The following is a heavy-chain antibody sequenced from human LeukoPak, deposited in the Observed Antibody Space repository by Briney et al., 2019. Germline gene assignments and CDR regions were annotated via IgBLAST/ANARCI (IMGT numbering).Heavy chain of an antibody. J-gene: IGHJ4*02. V-gene: IGHV3-72*01. CDR2: YRNKANSYAT. Sequence: GGSLRLSCAASGFTFSDYYMDWVRQTPGKGLEWVGRYRNKANSYATEYVPSVKGRFTISRDASKNSLYLQINSLRTEDTAVYYCARDDGGSYDYWGQGTLVIVSS. CDR1: GFTFSDYY. CDR3: ARDDGGSYDY. D-gene: IGHD3-16*01.